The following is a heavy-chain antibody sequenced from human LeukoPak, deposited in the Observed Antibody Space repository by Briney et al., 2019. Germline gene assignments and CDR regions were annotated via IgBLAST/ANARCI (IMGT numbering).Heavy chain of an antibody. V-gene: IGHV3-30*02. CDR1: GFTFSSYG. D-gene: IGHD6-13*01. CDR3: AKGDRPSYSSSWYYFDY. Sequence: GGSLRLSCAASGFTFSSYGMHWVRQAPGKGLEWVAFIRYDGSNKYYADSVKGRFTISRGNSKDTLYLQMNSLRAEDTAVYYCAKGDRPSYSSSWYYFDYWGQGTLVTVSS. CDR2: IRYDGSNK. J-gene: IGHJ4*02.